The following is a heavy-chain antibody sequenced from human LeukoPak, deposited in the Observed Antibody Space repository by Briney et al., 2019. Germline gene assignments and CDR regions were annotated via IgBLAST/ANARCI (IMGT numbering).Heavy chain of an antibody. CDR3: ANDFDTSGSNY. D-gene: IGHD6-19*01. V-gene: IGHV3-7*01. Sequence: GGSLRLSCAASGFTFSTFAMIWVRQPPGKGLEWVANIKQDGSEKFYVDSVKGQFTISRANAKNSLFLQMNSLRAEDAAVYYCANDFDTSGSNYWGKGTLVTVSS. CDR1: GFTFSTFA. J-gene: IGHJ4*02. CDR2: IKQDGSEK.